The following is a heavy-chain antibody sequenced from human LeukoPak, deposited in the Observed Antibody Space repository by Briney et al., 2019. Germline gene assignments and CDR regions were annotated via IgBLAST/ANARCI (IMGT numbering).Heavy chain of an antibody. J-gene: IGHJ5*02. CDR2: IYATGST. V-gene: IGHV4-4*09. CDR3: ARHGSVRSPLGP. Sequence: SETLSLTCTVSGGSISSYYWSWIRQPPGKGLEWIGYIYATGSTNYNPPLKSRVTISVDTSKNQFSLNLRSVTAADTAVYYCARHGSVRSPLGPWGQGTLVTVSS. D-gene: IGHD3-10*01. CDR1: GGSISSYY.